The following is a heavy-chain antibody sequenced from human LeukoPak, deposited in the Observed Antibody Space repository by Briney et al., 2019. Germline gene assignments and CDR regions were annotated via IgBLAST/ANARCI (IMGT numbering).Heavy chain of an antibody. D-gene: IGHD3-16*02. CDR3: AKSLSGGCDY. Sequence: GGSLRLSCAASGFSFSTYAMSWVRQAPGKGLEWVSGVNVNGGSTSYADSVKGRFTIFRDNSKNTVYLQMNSLRVEDTAVYYCAKSLSGGCDYWGQGTVVTVSS. CDR2: VNVNGGST. CDR1: GFSFSTYA. V-gene: IGHV3-23*01. J-gene: IGHJ4*02.